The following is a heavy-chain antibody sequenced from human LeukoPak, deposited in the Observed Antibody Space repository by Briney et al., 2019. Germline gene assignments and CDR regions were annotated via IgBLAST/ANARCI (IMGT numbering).Heavy chain of an antibody. CDR2: IYYSGST. Sequence: NASETLSLTCTVSGGSISSGGYYWSWIRQHPGKGLEWIGYIYYSGSTYYNPSLKSRVTISVDTSKNQFSLKLSSVTAADTAVYYCAREMVSAPTSYCSSTSCYPSRSFDPWGQGTLVTVSS. D-gene: IGHD2-2*01. CDR3: AREMVSAPTSYCSSTSCYPSRSFDP. V-gene: IGHV4-31*03. CDR1: GGSISSGGYY. J-gene: IGHJ5*02.